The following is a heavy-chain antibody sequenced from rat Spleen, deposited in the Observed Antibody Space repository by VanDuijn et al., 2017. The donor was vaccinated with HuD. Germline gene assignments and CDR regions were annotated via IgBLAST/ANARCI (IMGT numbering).Heavy chain of an antibody. D-gene: IGHD1-9*01. CDR2: ISTGGGNT. V-gene: IGHV5S13*01. CDR3: ARGGYNYGWFAY. J-gene: IGHJ3*01. CDR1: GFTYRNYV. Sequence: EVQLVESGGGLVQPGRSLKLSCVASGFTYRNYVMAWVRQAPTKGLEWVASISTGGGNTYYPDSVKGRFTISRDNAKNTLYLQMDSLRSEDTATYYCARGGYNYGWFAYWGQGTLVTVSS.